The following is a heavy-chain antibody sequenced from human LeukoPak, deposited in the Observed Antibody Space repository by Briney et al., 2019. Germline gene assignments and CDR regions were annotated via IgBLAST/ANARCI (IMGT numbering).Heavy chain of an antibody. J-gene: IGHJ4*02. CDR3: ARAVQVGLLDY. CDR1: GFTVSSNY. Sequence: PGGSLRLSCAASGFTVSSNYMSWVRQAPGKGLEWVSVIYSGGSTYYADSVKGRFTISGDNSKNTLYLQMNSLRAEDTAVYYCARAVQVGLLDYWGQGTLVTVSP. CDR2: IYSGGST. D-gene: IGHD2-8*02. V-gene: IGHV3-53*01.